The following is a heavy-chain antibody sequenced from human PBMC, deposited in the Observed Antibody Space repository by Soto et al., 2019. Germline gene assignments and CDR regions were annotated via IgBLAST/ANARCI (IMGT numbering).Heavy chain of an antibody. Sequence: QVQLVESGGGVVQPGRSLRLSCAASGFTFNNYGMHWVRQAPGKGLEWVAVIWYDGRNKNYADSVKGRFTISRDNSKNPLYLQMNSLRAEDTAVYYCARDRSDHQDGSGYYSPPAGFDMWGQGTMVTVSS. CDR2: IWYDGRNK. D-gene: IGHD3-22*01. V-gene: IGHV3-33*01. CDR1: GFTFNNYG. J-gene: IGHJ3*02. CDR3: ARDRSDHQDGSGYYSPPAGFDM.